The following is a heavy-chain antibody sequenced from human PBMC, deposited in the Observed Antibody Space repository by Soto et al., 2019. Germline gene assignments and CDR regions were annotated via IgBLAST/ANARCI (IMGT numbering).Heavy chain of an antibody. D-gene: IGHD3-10*01. Sequence: QVQLQESGPGLVKPSETLSLTCTVSGGSVSSASYYWSWIRQPPGKGLEWIGYIHYIESTNYNPSLKSRVIMSVDTPKNEFSLKLTSVTAADTAVYYCARGPIRGDGPFYYYGLDVWGQGTTVTVSS. J-gene: IGHJ6*02. CDR3: ARGPIRGDGPFYYYGLDV. CDR2: IHYIEST. V-gene: IGHV4-61*01. CDR1: GGSVSSASYY.